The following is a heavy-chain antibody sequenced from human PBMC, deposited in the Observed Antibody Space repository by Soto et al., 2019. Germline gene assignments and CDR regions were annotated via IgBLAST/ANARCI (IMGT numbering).Heavy chain of an antibody. CDR3: ARGGTLLDY. Sequence: GAAGKVSCKASGYTFTNFGISWGRQAPGQGLEWMGWISAYNGNTNYAQNFQGRVTMTTDTSTSTAYMELRSLRSADTAVYYCARGGTLLDYSRQGTLVPVSS. D-gene: IGHD3-16*01. J-gene: IGHJ4*02. V-gene: IGHV1-18*01. CDR2: ISAYNGNT. CDR1: GYTFTNFG.